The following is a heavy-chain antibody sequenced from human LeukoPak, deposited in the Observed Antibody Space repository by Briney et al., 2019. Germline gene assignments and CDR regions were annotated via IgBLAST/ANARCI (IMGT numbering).Heavy chain of an antibody. D-gene: IGHD2-2*01. J-gene: IGHJ4*02. Sequence: GGSLRLSCGASGFTFNNYGMHWVRQAPGKGPEWVAFIRYDGSNKYYADSMKGRFTISRDDSKNTLYLQMNSLRDEDTAVYYCAKAYCGSTVCYGGGKIDFWGQGTLVSVS. CDR1: GFTFNNYG. CDR3: AKAYCGSTVCYGGGKIDF. CDR2: IRYDGSNK. V-gene: IGHV3-30*02.